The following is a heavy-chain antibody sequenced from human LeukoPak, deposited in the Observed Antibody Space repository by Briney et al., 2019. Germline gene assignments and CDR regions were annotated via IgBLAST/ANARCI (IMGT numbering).Heavy chain of an antibody. CDR3: ARDIVVVVAVTSFDY. Sequence: ASVKVSCKASGYTFTSYGISRVRQAPGQGLEWMGWISAYNGNTNYAQKLQGRVTMTTDTSTSTAYMELRSLRSDDTAVYYCARDIVVVVAVTSFDYWGQGTLVTVSS. CDR1: GYTFTSYG. CDR2: ISAYNGNT. D-gene: IGHD2-15*01. V-gene: IGHV1-18*01. J-gene: IGHJ4*02.